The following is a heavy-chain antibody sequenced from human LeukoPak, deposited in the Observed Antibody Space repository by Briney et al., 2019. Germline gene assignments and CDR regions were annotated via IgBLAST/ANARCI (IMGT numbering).Heavy chain of an antibody. Sequence: GESLKISCKGSGYSFTSYWIGWVRQMPGKGLEWMGIIYPSDSDTRYGPSFQGQVTISADKSISTAYLQWSSLKASDTAMYYCARSPRRTYYDFWRSLHFDYWGQGTLVTVSS. CDR1: GYSFTSYW. CDR2: IYPSDSDT. D-gene: IGHD3-3*01. V-gene: IGHV5-51*01. J-gene: IGHJ4*02. CDR3: ARSPRRTYYDFWRSLHFDY.